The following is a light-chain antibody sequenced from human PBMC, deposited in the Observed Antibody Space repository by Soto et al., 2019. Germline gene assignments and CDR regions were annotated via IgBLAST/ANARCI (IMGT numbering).Light chain of an antibody. CDR2: GSS. Sequence: EIVLTQSPGTLSLSPGERATLSCRASQSFRSSYLAWYQQKPGQAPRLLIYGSSSRATDIPDRFSGSGSGTDFTLTITSLEPEDFAVYYCQQYGSSPPITFGQGTRLEI. CDR1: QSFRSSY. V-gene: IGKV3-20*01. J-gene: IGKJ5*01. CDR3: QQYGSSPPIT.